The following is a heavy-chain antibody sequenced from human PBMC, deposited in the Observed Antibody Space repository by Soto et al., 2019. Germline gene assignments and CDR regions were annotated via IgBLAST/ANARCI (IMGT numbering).Heavy chain of an antibody. CDR1: GGSISSGGYY. CDR3: ATDTNYGDKYNWFDP. D-gene: IGHD4-17*01. J-gene: IGHJ5*02. Sequence: SETLSLTCTVSGGSISSGGYYWSWIRQHPGKGLEWIGYIYYSGSTYYNPSLKSRVTISVDTSKNQFSLKLSSVTAADTAVYYCATDTNYGDKYNWFDPWGQGTLVTVSS. V-gene: IGHV4-31*03. CDR2: IYYSGST.